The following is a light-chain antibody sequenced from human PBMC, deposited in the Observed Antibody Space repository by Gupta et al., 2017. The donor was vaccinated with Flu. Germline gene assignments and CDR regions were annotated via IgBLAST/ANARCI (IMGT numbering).Light chain of an antibody. Sequence: VGDRVTITCRARQSITKWLAWYQQKPGQAPMLLIYMASNLDTGVPSRFSGSGSGTEFTLTISSLQPDDFATYYCLQYNTHPWTFGQGTVVEI. V-gene: IGKV1-5*03. CDR1: QSITKW. CDR3: LQYNTHPWT. J-gene: IGKJ1*01. CDR2: MAS.